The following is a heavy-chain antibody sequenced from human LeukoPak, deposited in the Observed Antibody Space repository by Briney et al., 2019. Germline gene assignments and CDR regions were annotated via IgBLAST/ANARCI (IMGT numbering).Heavy chain of an antibody. CDR3: ARGRGQLLSQIYFDY. D-gene: IGHD2-2*01. V-gene: IGHV3-21*01. J-gene: IGHJ4*02. CDR2: ISSSSSYI. Sequence: GGSLRLSCAASGFTFSSYSMSWFRQAPGKGLEWVSSISSSSSYIYYADSVRGRFTISRDNAKNSLYLQMNSLRAEDTAVYYCARGRGQLLSQIYFDYWGQGTLVTVSS. CDR1: GFTFSSYS.